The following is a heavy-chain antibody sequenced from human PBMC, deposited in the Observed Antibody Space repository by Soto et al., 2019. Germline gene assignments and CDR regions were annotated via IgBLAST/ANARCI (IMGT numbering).Heavy chain of an antibody. CDR3: ARPDLYYYDSSGYYY. J-gene: IGHJ4*02. CDR2: IKQDGSEK. CDR1: GFTFSSYW. V-gene: IGHV3-7*01. Sequence: GGSLRLSCAASGFTFSSYWMSWVRQAPGKGLEWVANIKQDGSEKYYVDSVKGRFTISRDNAKNSLYLQMNSLRAEDTAVYYCARPDLYYYDSSGYYYWGQGTLVTVSS. D-gene: IGHD3-22*01.